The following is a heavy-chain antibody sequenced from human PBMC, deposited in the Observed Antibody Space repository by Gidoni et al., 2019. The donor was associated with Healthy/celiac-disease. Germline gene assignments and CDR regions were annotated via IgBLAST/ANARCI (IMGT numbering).Heavy chain of an antibody. CDR2: IYYSGST. CDR1: GGSISSYY. CDR3: ARDSQLSSSSPSGLFDY. J-gene: IGHJ4*02. Sequence: QVQLQESGPGLVKHSETLSLTCTGPGGSISSYYWSWIRQPPGKGLEWIGYIYYSGSTTYNPSLKSRFTISVDTSKNQFSLKLSSVTAADTAVYYCARDSQLSSSSPSGLFDYWGQGTLVTVSS. V-gene: IGHV4-59*01. D-gene: IGHD6-6*01.